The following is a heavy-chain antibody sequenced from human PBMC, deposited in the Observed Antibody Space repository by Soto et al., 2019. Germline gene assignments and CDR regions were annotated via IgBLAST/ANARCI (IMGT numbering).Heavy chain of an antibody. CDR1: GFTFSNFW. D-gene: IGHD4-17*01. Sequence: SGGSLRLSCAASGFTFSNFWMHWVRQAPGKGLVWVSRINGDGSSTSYADSVKGRFTVSRDNAKNTLYLQMNSLRAEDTAVYYCARDYSTVPEWFDPWGQGTLVTVSS. CDR3: ARDYSTVPEWFDP. V-gene: IGHV3-74*01. J-gene: IGHJ5*02. CDR2: INGDGSST.